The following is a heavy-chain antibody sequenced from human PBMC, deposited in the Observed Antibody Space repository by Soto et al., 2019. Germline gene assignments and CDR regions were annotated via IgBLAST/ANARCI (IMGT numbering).Heavy chain of an antibody. J-gene: IGHJ4*02. CDR3: ARDRGPNTNDY. Sequence: EVQLVESGGGLVQPGGSLRLSCAAPGFIFSSSWMSWVRQAPGKEPEWVACINQDGSAKYYVDSVNGRFTISRDNAKNSLYLQMNSLRAEDTAVYYGARDRGPNTNDYWGQGALVTVSS. D-gene: IGHD7-27*01. CDR2: INQDGSAK. V-gene: IGHV3-7*03. CDR1: GFIFSSSW.